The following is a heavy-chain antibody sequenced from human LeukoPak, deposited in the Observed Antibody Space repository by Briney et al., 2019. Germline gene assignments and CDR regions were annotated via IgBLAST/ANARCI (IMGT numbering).Heavy chain of an antibody. D-gene: IGHD3-10*01. CDR3: ARDRDPSSPYDAFDI. CDR2: INPNSGGT. Sequence: GPVKVSCKASGYTFTDYYIHWVRQAPGQGLEWMGWINPNSGGTNCAQKFQGRVTMTRDTSISTAYIELSRLRSDDTAVYYCARDRDPSSPYDAFDIWGQGTMVTVSS. J-gene: IGHJ3*02. V-gene: IGHV1-2*02. CDR1: GYTFTDYY.